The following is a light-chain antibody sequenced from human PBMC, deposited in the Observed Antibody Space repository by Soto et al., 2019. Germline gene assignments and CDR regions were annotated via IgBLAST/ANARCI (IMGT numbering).Light chain of an antibody. CDR3: QQYGSSRT. CDR1: QSVSSSY. V-gene: IGKV3-20*01. CDR2: GAS. Sequence: EIVLTQSPGTLSLSPGERATLSCRASQSVSSSYLAWYQQKPGQAPRLLIYGASSRATGIPDRFSGSGSGTDFTLTISSLEPEDFAVYYCQQYGSSRTFGQGTKGE. J-gene: IGKJ1*01.